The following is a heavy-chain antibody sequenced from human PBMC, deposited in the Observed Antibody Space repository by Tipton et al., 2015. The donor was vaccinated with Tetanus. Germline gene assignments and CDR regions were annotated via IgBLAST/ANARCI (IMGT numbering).Heavy chain of an antibody. CDR1: GYIFNNYW. J-gene: IGHJ4*02. D-gene: IGHD2-8*01. CDR3: ARAHCTDGVCNFGF. Sequence: QLVQSGGEVKKPGESLKISCKGSGYIFNNYWIGWVRQKPGKGLEWMGIIYPGDSDTRYSPSFQGQVTISVDKSINTAYLQWSSLKASDTSMFYCARAHCTDGVCNFGFWGQGALVTVAS. CDR2: IYPGDSDT. V-gene: IGHV5-51*01.